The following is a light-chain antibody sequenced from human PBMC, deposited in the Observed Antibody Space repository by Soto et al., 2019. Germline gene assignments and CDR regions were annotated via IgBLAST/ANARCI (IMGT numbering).Light chain of an antibody. J-gene: IGKJ2*01. Sequence: EIVLTQSPGTLSLSPGDTATLSCRATQSVRNNFLSWYQQKPGQAPRLLMYLASTRATGTPDRFSGSGSGTDFTLTISRLEPEDFAVYYCQQHSDPPPSYTFGQGTKLEIK. V-gene: IGKV3-20*01. CDR3: QQHSDPPPSYT. CDR1: QSVRNNF. CDR2: LAS.